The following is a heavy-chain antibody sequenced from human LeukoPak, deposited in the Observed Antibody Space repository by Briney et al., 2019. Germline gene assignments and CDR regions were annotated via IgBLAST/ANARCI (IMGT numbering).Heavy chain of an antibody. CDR2: ISYDGSNK. D-gene: IGHD3-10*01. J-gene: IGHJ3*02. Sequence: QPGRSLRLSCAASGFTFSSYAMHWVRQAPGKGLEWVAVISYDGSNKYYADSVKGRFTISRDNSKNTLYLQMNSLRAEDTAVYYCAKHQRMVQGVPHAFDIWGQGTMVAVSS. CDR1: GFTFSSYA. CDR3: AKHQRMVQGVPHAFDI. V-gene: IGHV3-30-3*02.